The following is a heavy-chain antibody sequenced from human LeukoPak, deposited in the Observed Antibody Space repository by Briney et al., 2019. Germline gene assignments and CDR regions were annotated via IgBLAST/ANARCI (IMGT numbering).Heavy chain of an antibody. V-gene: IGHV1-2*02. D-gene: IGHD2-2*01. CDR1: GYTFTGYY. CDR2: INPNSGGT. CDR3: AREPPIFCSSTSCYAGYFDY. J-gene: IGHJ4*02. Sequence: GASVKVSCKASGYTFTGYYMHWVRQAPGQGLESMGWINPNSGGTNYAQKFQGRVTMTRDTSISTAYMELSRLRSDDTAVYYCAREPPIFCSSTSCYAGYFDYWGQGTLVTVSS.